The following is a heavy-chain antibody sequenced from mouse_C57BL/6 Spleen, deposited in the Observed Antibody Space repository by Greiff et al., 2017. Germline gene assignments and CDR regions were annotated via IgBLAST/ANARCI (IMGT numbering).Heavy chain of an antibody. J-gene: IGHJ4*01. D-gene: IGHD2-5*01. Sequence: QVHVKQSGAELARPGASVKLSCKASGYTFTSYGISWVKQRTGQGLEWIGEIYPRSGNTYYNEKFKGKATLTADKSSSTAYMELRSLTSEDSAVYFCAPYSNYLYYAMDYWGQGTSVTVSS. CDR1: GYTFTSYG. CDR2: IYPRSGNT. CDR3: APYSNYLYYAMDY. V-gene: IGHV1-81*01.